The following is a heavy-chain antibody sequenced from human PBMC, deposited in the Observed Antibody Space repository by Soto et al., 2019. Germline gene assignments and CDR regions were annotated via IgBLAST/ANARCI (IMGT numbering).Heavy chain of an antibody. CDR3: ARDAEERAAAQFDY. D-gene: IGHD6-25*01. CDR1: GGTFSSSA. Sequence: ASSVKVSCKASGGTFSSSAISWVRQAPVQGLEWMGGIIPIVGTANYAQKFQGRVTITAEESTSTAYMGLSTLRSEDTAVYYCARDAEERAAAQFDYWAQVTLVTVSS. J-gene: IGHJ4*02. V-gene: IGHV1-69*13. CDR2: IIPIVGTA.